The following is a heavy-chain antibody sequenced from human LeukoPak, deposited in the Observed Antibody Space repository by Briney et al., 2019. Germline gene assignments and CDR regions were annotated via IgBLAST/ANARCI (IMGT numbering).Heavy chain of an antibody. D-gene: IGHD3-3*01. Sequence: GASVKVSCKASGYTFTGYYMHWMRQAPGQGLEWMGWINPNSGGTNYAQKFQGRVTMTRDTSISTAYMELSRLRSDDTAVYYCARAGYDFWSGYYWGDYYYMDVWGKGTTVTVSS. J-gene: IGHJ6*03. CDR1: GYTFTGYY. CDR2: INPNSGGT. V-gene: IGHV1-2*02. CDR3: ARAGYDFWSGYYWGDYYYMDV.